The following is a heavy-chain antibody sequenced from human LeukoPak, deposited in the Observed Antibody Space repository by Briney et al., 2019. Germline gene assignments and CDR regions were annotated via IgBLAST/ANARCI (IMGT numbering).Heavy chain of an antibody. Sequence: EASVKVSCKASGYTFTAYHIHWVRQAPGQGLEWMGWINANSCGTNYAQSFQDRVTMTRDTSISTAYMELSRLTSDDTAVYYCARTLLIAAAGFWFDPWGQGTLVTVSS. CDR3: ARTLLIAAAGFWFDP. J-gene: IGHJ5*02. CDR1: GYTFTAYH. CDR2: INANSCGT. V-gene: IGHV1-2*02. D-gene: IGHD6-13*01.